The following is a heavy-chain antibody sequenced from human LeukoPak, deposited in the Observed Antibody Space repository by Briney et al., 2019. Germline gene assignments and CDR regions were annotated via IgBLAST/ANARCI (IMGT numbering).Heavy chain of an antibody. V-gene: IGHV3-48*03. CDR2: ITSSGSTT. Sequence: GGSLRLSCAASGFXFSSYEINWVRQAPGKGLEWVSCITSSGSTTYYADSVKGRLTISRDNAKNSLYLQMNSLRAEDTAVYYCAKGRYGGFDYWGQGTLVTVSS. J-gene: IGHJ4*02. CDR1: GFXFSSYE. D-gene: IGHD3-10*01. CDR3: AKGRYGGFDY.